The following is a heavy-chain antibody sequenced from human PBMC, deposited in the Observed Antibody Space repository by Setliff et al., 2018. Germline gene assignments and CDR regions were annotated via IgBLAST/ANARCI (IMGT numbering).Heavy chain of an antibody. CDR3: ARGKMDVVAAGGKYCAMDV. CDR1: GGTFSNYA. Sequence: GASVKVSCKASGGTFSNYAISWVRQAPGQGLEWMGGIIPMFRSGNYAQRFQGRVTITADESTSTVYMELTSLRAEDTAVYYCARGKMDVVAAGGKYCAMDVWGQGTAVTV. J-gene: IGHJ6*02. V-gene: IGHV1-69*13. CDR2: IIPMFRSG. D-gene: IGHD6-13*01.